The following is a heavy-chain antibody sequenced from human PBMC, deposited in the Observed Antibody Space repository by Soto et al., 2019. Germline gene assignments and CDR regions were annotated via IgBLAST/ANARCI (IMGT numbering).Heavy chain of an antibody. Sequence: SETLSLTCTVSGGSISSGGYYWSWIRQHPGKGLEWIGYIYYSGSTYYNPSLKSRVTISVDTSKNQFSLKLSSVTAADTAVYYCARDWQDYYGSGSYYPFDYWGQGTLVTV. J-gene: IGHJ4*02. CDR3: ARDWQDYYGSGSYYPFDY. CDR2: IYYSGST. V-gene: IGHV4-31*03. D-gene: IGHD3-10*01. CDR1: GGSISSGGYY.